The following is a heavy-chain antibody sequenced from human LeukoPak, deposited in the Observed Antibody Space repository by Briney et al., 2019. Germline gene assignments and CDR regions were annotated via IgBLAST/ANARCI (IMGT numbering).Heavy chain of an antibody. D-gene: IGHD2-2*01. CDR1: GFTFSSYG. CDR2: IYSGGST. Sequence: GGSLRLSCAASGFTFSSYGMHWVRQAPGKGLEWVSVIYSGGSTYYADSVKGRFTISRDNSKNTLYLQMNSLRAEDTAVYYCARAAAIKGWFDPWGQGTLVTVSS. CDR3: ARAAAIKGWFDP. J-gene: IGHJ5*02. V-gene: IGHV3-66*01.